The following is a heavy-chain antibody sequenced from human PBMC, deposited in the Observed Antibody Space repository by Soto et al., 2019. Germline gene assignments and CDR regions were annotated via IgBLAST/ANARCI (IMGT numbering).Heavy chain of an antibody. V-gene: IGHV4-34*01. D-gene: IGHD3-22*01. CDR2: INHSGST. Sequence: SETLSLTCAVYGGSFSGYYWSWIRQPPGKGLEWIGEINHSGSTNYNPSLKSRVTISVDTSKNQFSLKLSSVTAADTAVYYCARGVGYYDSSGYAFDIWGQGTMVTVSS. J-gene: IGHJ3*02. CDR1: GGSFSGYY. CDR3: ARGVGYYDSSGYAFDI.